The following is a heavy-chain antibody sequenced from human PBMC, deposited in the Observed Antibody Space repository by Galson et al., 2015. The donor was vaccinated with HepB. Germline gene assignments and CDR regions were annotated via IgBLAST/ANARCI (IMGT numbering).Heavy chain of an antibody. V-gene: IGHV3-9*01. D-gene: IGHD4-17*01. J-gene: IGHJ4*02. CDR3: ARDADGHLDY. CDR2: ISWNSSSI. CDR1: GFTFDDYA. Sequence: SLRLSCAASGFTFDDYAMHWVRQAPGKGLEWVSGISWNSSSIGYADSVKGRFTISRDNAKNSLYLQIDSLRVEDTAVYYCARDADGHLDYWGQGILVIVSS.